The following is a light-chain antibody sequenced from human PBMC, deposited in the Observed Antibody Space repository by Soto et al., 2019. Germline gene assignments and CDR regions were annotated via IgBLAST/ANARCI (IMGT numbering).Light chain of an antibody. J-gene: IGKJ5*01. Sequence: EIVLTQSPGTLSLSPGERATLSWRASQSVSSYLAWYQQKPGQAPRLLIYDASNRATGVPARFRGSGSGTDFTLTISSLEPEDFSVYYCQQRSNWPITFGQGTRLEIK. CDR3: QQRSNWPIT. CDR2: DAS. CDR1: QSVSSY. V-gene: IGKV3-11*01.